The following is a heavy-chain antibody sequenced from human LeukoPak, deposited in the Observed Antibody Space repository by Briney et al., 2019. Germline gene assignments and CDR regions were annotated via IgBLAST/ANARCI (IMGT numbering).Heavy chain of an antibody. D-gene: IGHD2-15*01. CDR1: GFTFSSYG. V-gene: IGHV3-30*18. Sequence: GGSLRLSCAASGFTFSSYGMHWVRQAPGKGLEWVAVISYEGSIKYYADSVKGRFTISRDNSKNTLYLQMNSLRAEDTAVYYCAKDYLLGYCSGGTCYIYNWFDPWGQGTLVTVSS. J-gene: IGHJ5*02. CDR3: AKDYLLGYCSGGTCYIYNWFDP. CDR2: ISYEGSIK.